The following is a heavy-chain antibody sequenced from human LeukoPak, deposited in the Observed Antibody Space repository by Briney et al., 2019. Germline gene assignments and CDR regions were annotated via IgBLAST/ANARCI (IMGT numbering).Heavy chain of an antibody. J-gene: IGHJ3*02. Sequence: PGRSLRLSCEASGFTFSSYAMHWVRQAPGKGLEWVAVISYDGSNKYYADSVKGRFTISRDNSKNTLYLQMNSLRAEDTAVYYCARDESGDNDAFDIWGQGTMVTVSS. D-gene: IGHD2-21*01. V-gene: IGHV3-30-3*01. CDR1: GFTFSSYA. CDR2: ISYDGSNK. CDR3: ARDESGDNDAFDI.